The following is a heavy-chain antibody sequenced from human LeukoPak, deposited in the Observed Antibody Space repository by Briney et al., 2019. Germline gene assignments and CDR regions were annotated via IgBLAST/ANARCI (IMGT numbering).Heavy chain of an antibody. CDR3: ARAIAAGWFDP. CDR1: GYTFTGYY. Sequence: EASVKVSGKASGYTFTGYYMHWVRQAPGQGLEWMGWINPNSGGTNYAQKFQGRVTMTRDTSISTAYMELSRLRSDDTAVYYCARAIAAGWFDPWGQGTLVTVSS. J-gene: IGHJ5*02. V-gene: IGHV1-2*02. CDR2: INPNSGGT. D-gene: IGHD6-13*01.